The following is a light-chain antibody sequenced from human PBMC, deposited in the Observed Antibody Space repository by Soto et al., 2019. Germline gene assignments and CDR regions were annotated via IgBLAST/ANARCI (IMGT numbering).Light chain of an antibody. CDR1: SSDVGGYNY. J-gene: IGLJ1*01. Sequence: QSALTQPASVSGSPGQSITISCTGTSSDVGGYNYVSWYQHHPGKAPKLMIYDVSNRPSGVSNRFSGSKSGNTASPTISGLQAEDEADYYCSSFTTSSTQVFGTGTKVTVL. CDR2: DVS. V-gene: IGLV2-14*03. CDR3: SSFTTSSTQV.